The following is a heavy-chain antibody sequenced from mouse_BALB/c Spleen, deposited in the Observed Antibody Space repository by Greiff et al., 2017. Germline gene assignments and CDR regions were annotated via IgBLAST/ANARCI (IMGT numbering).Heavy chain of an antibody. Sequence: EVQLVESGGGLVKPGGSLKLSCAASGFTFSDYYMYWVRQTPEKRLEWVATISDGGSYTYYPDSVKGRFTISRDNAKNNLYLQMSSLKSEDTAMYYCANGYDWFAYWGQGTLVTVSA. CDR1: GFTFSDYY. CDR2: ISDGGSYT. CDR3: ANGYDWFAY. V-gene: IGHV5-4*02. D-gene: IGHD2-2*01. J-gene: IGHJ3*01.